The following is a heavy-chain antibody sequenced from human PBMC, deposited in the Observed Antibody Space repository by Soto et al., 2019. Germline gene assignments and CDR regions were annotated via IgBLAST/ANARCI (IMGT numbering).Heavy chain of an antibody. CDR2: IYPGDSDT. Sequence: GESLKISCKGSGYSFTSYWIGWVRQMPGKGLEWMGIIYPGDSDTRYSPSFQGQVTISADKSISTAYLQWSSLKASGTAMYYCARLGADCSSTSCPRGGGMDVWGQGTTVTVSS. D-gene: IGHD2-2*01. CDR3: ARLGADCSSTSCPRGGGMDV. J-gene: IGHJ6*02. V-gene: IGHV5-51*01. CDR1: GYSFTSYW.